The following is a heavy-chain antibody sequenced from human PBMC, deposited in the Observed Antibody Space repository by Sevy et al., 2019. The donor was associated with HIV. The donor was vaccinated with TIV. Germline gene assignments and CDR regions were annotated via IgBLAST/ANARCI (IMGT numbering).Heavy chain of an antibody. CDR1: GGSITSLY. V-gene: IGHV4-59*08. J-gene: IGHJ4*02. CDR3: AGENAWGRGYS. D-gene: IGHD1-26*01. CDR2: IYYNGHI. Sequence: KAAETLSLTCTVSGGSITSLYWNWIRQPPGKGLEWIANIYYNGHINYNPSLKSRVTLSLDTSKNQFSLRLSSVTAADTAMYYCAGENAWGRGYSWGQRTLVTVSS.